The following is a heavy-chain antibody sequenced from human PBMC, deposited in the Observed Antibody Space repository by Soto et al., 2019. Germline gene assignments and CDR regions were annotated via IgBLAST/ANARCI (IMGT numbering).Heavy chain of an antibody. V-gene: IGHV2-5*02. J-gene: IGHJ6*02. CDR2: IYWDDDK. CDR1: GFSLSTSGVG. D-gene: IGHD6-6*01. CDR3: AHSVLWSSSSDYYGMDV. Sequence: QITLKESGPTLVKPTQTLTLTCTFSGFSLSTSGVGVGWIRQPPGKALEWLALIYWDDDKRYSPSLKSRLTITKDTSKNQVVLTMTNMDPVDTATYYCAHSVLWSSSSDYYGMDVWGQGTTVTVSS.